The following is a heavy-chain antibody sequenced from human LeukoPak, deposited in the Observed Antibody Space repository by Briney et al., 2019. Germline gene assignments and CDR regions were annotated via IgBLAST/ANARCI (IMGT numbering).Heavy chain of an antibody. Sequence: ASVKVSCKASGYTFTGYYMHWVRQAPGQGFEWKGWINPNSGGTNYAQKFQGRVTMTRDTSISTAYMELSRLRSDDTAVYYCARGGYSYGSPFDYWGQGTLVTVSS. CDR1: GYTFTGYY. CDR2: INPNSGGT. V-gene: IGHV1-2*02. D-gene: IGHD5-18*01. CDR3: ARGGYSYGSPFDY. J-gene: IGHJ4*02.